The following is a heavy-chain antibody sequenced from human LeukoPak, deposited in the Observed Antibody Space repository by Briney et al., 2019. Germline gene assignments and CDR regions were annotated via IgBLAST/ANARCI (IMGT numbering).Heavy chain of an antibody. CDR1: GGSISSYY. D-gene: IGHD5-12*01. Sequence: SETLSLTCTVSGGSISSYYWSWIRQPPGKGLEWIGYIYHSGSTKYNPSLKSRVTISVATSKNQFSLKLSSVTAADTAVYYCARDGYSGNDGLWGQGSLVTVSS. V-gene: IGHV4-59*01. CDR2: IYHSGST. J-gene: IGHJ4*02. CDR3: ARDGYSGNDGL.